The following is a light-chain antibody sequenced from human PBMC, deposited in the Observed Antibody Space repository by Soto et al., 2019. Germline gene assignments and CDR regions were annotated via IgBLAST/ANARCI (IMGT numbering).Light chain of an antibody. V-gene: IGKV4-1*01. J-gene: IGKJ4*01. CDR1: QSLLYISNNKNY. Sequence: DIVMTQSPDSLAVSLGERATINCKSSQSLLYISNNKNYLTWYQHKPGQPPKLLIYWSSTRESVVPDRFSGSGSGTDFTLTISSLQAEDVAVYYCQQYYSIPPTFGGGTRVEIK. CDR2: WSS. CDR3: QQYYSIPPT.